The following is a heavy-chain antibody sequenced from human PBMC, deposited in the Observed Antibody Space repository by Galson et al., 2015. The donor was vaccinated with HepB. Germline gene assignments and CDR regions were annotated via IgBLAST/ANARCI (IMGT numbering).Heavy chain of an antibody. CDR2: INPNSGGT. Sequence: SVKVSCKASGYTFTGYDIHWVRQAPGQGLEWMGWINPNSGGTDYAQKFQGRVTMTRDMSISTAYMELSRLGSDDTAVYYRARDRDSIDYSYYFAYWGQGTLVTVSS. J-gene: IGHJ4*02. CDR1: GYTFTGYD. CDR3: ARDRDSIDYSYYFAY. D-gene: IGHD4-11*01. V-gene: IGHV1-2*02.